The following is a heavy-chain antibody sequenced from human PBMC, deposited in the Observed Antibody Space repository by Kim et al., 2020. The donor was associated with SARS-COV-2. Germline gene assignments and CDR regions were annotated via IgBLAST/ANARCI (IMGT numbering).Heavy chain of an antibody. J-gene: IGHJ4*02. CDR2: IYHSGST. D-gene: IGHD1-26*01. V-gene: IGHV4-4*02. CDR3: AREWTGGSGSYYLDY. Sequence: SETLSLTCAVSGGSISSSNWWSWVRQPPGKGLEWIGEIYHSGSTNYNPSLKSRVTISVDKSKNQFSLKLSSVTAADTAVYYCAREWTGGSGSYYLDYWGQGTLVTVSS. CDR1: GGSISSSNW.